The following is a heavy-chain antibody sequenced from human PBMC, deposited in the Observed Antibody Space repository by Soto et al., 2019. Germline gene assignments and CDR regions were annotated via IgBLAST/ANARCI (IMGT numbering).Heavy chain of an antibody. D-gene: IGHD1-20*01. J-gene: IGHJ4*02. CDR3: ARERITHLFY. V-gene: IGHV1-69*04. CDR2: IIPILDVA. Sequence: QVQLVQSGAEVKKPGSSVKVSCKASGGKFTSNTFSWVRQAPGQGLEWMGRIIPILDVAHYAQKFQGRVTITADKSTNTTYMELRSLTAGDTAIYYGARERITHLFYWGQGTLVIVSS. CDR1: GGKFTSNT.